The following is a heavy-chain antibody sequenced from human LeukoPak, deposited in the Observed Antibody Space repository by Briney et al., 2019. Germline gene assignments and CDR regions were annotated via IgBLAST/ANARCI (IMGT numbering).Heavy chain of an antibody. J-gene: IGHJ4*02. V-gene: IGHV4-34*01. CDR1: GGSFSGYY. CDR3: ARARSIVVVPAARTSYFDY. CDR2: INHSGST. D-gene: IGHD2-2*01. Sequence: SETLSLTCAVYGGSFSGYYWSWIRQPPGRGLEWIGEINHSGSTNYNPSLKSRVTISVDTSKNQFSLKLSSVTAADTAVYYCARARSIVVVPAARTSYFDYWGQGTLVTVSS.